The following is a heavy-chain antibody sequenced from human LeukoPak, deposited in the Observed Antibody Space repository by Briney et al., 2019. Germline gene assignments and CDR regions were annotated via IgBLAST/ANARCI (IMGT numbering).Heavy chain of an antibody. J-gene: IGHJ4*02. CDR2: ISPSGGST. V-gene: IGHV3-23*01. CDR3: ARDAGTYDWSGGYFDC. CDR1: GFTFSSYA. Sequence: GGSLRLSCTASGFTFSSYAMTWVRQAPGKGLEWVSVISPSGGSTYSADSVKGRFTISRDNSKNSLYLQMNSLRAEDTAVYYCARDAGTYDWSGGYFDCWGQGTLVTVSS. D-gene: IGHD3-10*01.